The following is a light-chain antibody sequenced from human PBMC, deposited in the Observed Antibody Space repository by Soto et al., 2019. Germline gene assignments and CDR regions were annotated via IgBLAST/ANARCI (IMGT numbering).Light chain of an antibody. Sequence: DIQVTQCPSSLSAAVGDRVTITCRASQSISSYLNWYQQKPGKAPKLLIYAASSLQSGVPSRFSGSGSGTDFTLTISSLQPEDFATYYCQQSYSTRITFGQGTRLEIK. J-gene: IGKJ5*01. V-gene: IGKV1-39*01. CDR1: QSISSY. CDR3: QQSYSTRIT. CDR2: AAS.